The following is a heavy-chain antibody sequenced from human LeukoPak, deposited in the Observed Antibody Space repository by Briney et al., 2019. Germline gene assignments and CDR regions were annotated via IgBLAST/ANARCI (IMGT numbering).Heavy chain of an antibody. V-gene: IGHV1-18*01. CDR2: ISSYNGNT. J-gene: IGHJ6*03. CDR1: HYTFTSYG. CDR3: ARDGHSDYYNYYYYMDV. Sequence: GASVEVSCKASHYTFTSYGVSWVRQAPGQALEWMGWISSYNGNTNYAQKFQGRVTMTADTSTSTAYMELRSLTSDDTAVYYCARDGHSDYYNYYYYMDVWGKGTTVTIFS. D-gene: IGHD4-11*01.